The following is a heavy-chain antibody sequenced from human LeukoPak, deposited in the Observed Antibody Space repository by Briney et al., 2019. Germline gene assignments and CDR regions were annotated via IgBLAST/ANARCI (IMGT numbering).Heavy chain of an antibody. Sequence: GGSLRLSWAASGFTFSSYAMSWVRQAPGKGLEWVSAISGSGGSTYYADSVKGRFTISRDNSKNTLYLQMNSLRAEDTAVYYCAKAPYSSGWYEADPWGQGTLVTVSS. CDR3: AKAPYSSGWYEADP. CDR2: ISGSGGST. D-gene: IGHD6-19*01. V-gene: IGHV3-23*01. J-gene: IGHJ5*02. CDR1: GFTFSSYA.